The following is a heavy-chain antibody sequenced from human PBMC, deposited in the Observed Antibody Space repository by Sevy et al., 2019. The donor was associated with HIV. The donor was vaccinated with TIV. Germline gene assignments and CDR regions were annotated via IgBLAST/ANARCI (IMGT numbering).Heavy chain of an antibody. CDR2: IYSGANT. V-gene: IGHV3-53*01. J-gene: IGHJ6*02. CDR3: ARDTITYYYDSSGYYTSGYGMDV. D-gene: IGHD3-22*01. CDR1: GLPFSSYA. Sequence: GGSLRLSCAASGLPFSSYAMHWVRQAPGKGLEWVSVIYSGANTDYADSVKGRFTISRDTTKNTMYLQMNSLRAEDTAVYYCARDTITYYYDSSGYYTSGYGMDVWGQGTTVTVSS.